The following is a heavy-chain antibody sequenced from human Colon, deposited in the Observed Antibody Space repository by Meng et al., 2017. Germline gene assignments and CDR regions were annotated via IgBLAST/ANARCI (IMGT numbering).Heavy chain of an antibody. CDR2: INHSGST. J-gene: IGHJ4*02. Sequence: QVQLQQWGAGLLKPSETLSLTCAVYGGSFSGYYWSWIRQPPGKGLEWIGEINHSGSTNYNPSLKSRVTISVDTSKNQFSLKVSYMTAADTAVYFCARVPTTVDPFESWGQGTLVTVSS. V-gene: IGHV4-34*01. D-gene: IGHD4-23*01. CDR1: GGSFSGYY. CDR3: ARVPTTVDPFES.